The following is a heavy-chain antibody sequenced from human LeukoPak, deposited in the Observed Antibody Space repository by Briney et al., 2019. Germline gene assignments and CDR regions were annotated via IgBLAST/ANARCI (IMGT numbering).Heavy chain of an antibody. J-gene: IGHJ4*02. Sequence: GGSLRLSCAASGFTFSSYAMSWVRQAPGKGLEWVANIRQDGDTKYYVDSVKGRFTISRDNAMNSLYLQMDSLRAEDTAIYYCARSLPYGTTWYGRSDFWGQGTLVTVSS. CDR2: IRQDGDTK. CDR3: ARSLPYGTTWYGRSDF. V-gene: IGHV3-7*03. D-gene: IGHD6-13*01. CDR1: GFTFSSYA.